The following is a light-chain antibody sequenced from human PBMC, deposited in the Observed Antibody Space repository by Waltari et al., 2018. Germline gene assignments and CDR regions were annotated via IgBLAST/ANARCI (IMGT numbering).Light chain of an antibody. CDR3: NSRDSSGNHVV. J-gene: IGLJ2*01. Sequence: SSELTQDPAVSVALGQPVRITCQGDSLRNYFASWYQQKPGQAPILVIYGKNNRPPGIPDRFSGSSSGNTASLTITGAQAEDEADYYCNSRDSSGNHVVFGGGTKLTVL. CDR2: GKN. CDR1: SLRNYF. V-gene: IGLV3-19*01.